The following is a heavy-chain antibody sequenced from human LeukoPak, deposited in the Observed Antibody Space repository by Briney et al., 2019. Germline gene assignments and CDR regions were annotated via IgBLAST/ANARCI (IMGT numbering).Heavy chain of an antibody. Sequence: GGSLRLSCAASIFTFSLYGMHWGPDAPGKGRECGAVIWNDGSNQYYADSVKGGFTVSRDNSQNTLSLQMNSLSPEETAVYYCTKDAQRGFDYSNSLEKWGRGTLVTVSS. D-gene: IGHD4-11*01. J-gene: IGHJ4*02. CDR3: TKDAQRGFDYSNSLEK. CDR2: IWNDGSNQ. V-gene: IGHV3-33*06. CDR1: IFTFSLYG.